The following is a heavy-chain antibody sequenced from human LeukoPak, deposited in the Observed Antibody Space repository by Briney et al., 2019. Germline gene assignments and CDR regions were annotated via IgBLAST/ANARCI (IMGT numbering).Heavy chain of an antibody. CDR3: ARHVSMVRGVIIGFDY. D-gene: IGHD3-10*01. CDR1: SGSINSGSYY. J-gene: IGHJ4*02. CDR2: IYYSGST. V-gene: IGHV4-39*01. Sequence: SETLSLTCTVSSGSINSGSYYWGWIRQPPGKGLEWIGSIYYSGSTYYNPSLKSRVTISVDTSKKQFSLKLSSVTAADTAVYYCARHVSMVRGVIIGFDYWGQGTLVTVSS.